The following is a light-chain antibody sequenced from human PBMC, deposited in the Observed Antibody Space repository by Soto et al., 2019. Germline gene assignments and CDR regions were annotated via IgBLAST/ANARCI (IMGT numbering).Light chain of an antibody. J-gene: IGLJ1*01. CDR2: DVS. CDR1: SSDVGGYNS. V-gene: IGLV2-14*01. Sequence: QSVLTQPASVSGSPGLSIAISCTGTSSDVGGYNSVSWYQQHPGKAPKLMIYDVSNRPSGVSNRFSDSKSGNTASLTISGLQAEDEGDYYCSSYTTGGSYVFGTGTKLTVL. CDR3: SSYTTGGSYV.